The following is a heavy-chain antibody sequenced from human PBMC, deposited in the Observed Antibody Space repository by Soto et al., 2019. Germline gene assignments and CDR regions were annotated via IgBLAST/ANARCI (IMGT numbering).Heavy chain of an antibody. CDR2: INHSGST. D-gene: IGHD6-6*01. Sequence: PSETLSLTCAVYGGSFSGYYWIWIRQPPGKGLEWIGEINHSGSTNYNPSLKSRVTISVDTSKNQFSLKLSSVTAADTAVYYCARVRGIAARLDYYGMDVWGQGTTVTVSS. J-gene: IGHJ6*02. V-gene: IGHV4-34*01. CDR3: ARVRGIAARLDYYGMDV. CDR1: GGSFSGYY.